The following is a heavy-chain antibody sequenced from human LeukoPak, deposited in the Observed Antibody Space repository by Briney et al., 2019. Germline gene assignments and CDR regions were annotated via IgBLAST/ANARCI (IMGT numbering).Heavy chain of an antibody. CDR3: ARDQYYYGSGSAFDI. V-gene: IGHV3-21*01. J-gene: IGHJ3*02. D-gene: IGHD3-10*01. CDR2: ISSSSSYI. Sequence: GGSLRLSCAASGFTFSSYSMNWVRQAPGKGLEWVSSISSSSSYIYYADSVKGRFTISRDNAKNSLYLQMNSLRAKDTAVYYCARDQYYYGSGSAFDIWGQGTMVTVSS. CDR1: GFTFSSYS.